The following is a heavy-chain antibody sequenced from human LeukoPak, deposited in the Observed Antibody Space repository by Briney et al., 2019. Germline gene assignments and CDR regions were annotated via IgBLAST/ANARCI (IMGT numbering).Heavy chain of an antibody. CDR3: ARDDPIISMIIGERAFDI. D-gene: IGHD3-22*01. CDR2: IYTSGST. J-gene: IGHJ3*02. Sequence: PSETLSLTCTVSGGSISSYYWSWIRQPAGKGLEWIGRIYTSGSTNYNPSLKSRVTMSVDTSKNQFSLKLSSVTAADTAVYYCARDDPIISMIIGERAFDIWGQGTMVTVSS. CDR1: GGSISSYY. V-gene: IGHV4-4*07.